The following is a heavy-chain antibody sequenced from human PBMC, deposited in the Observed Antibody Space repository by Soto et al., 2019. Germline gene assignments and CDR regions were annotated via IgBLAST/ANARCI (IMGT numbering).Heavy chain of an antibody. V-gene: IGHV1-46*01. CDR2: INPSGGST. D-gene: IGHD3-3*01. CDR1: GYTFTSYY. Sequence: QVQLVQSGAEVKKPGASVKVSCKASGYTFTSYYMHWVRQAPGQGLEWMGIINPSGGSTSYAQKFQGRVTMTRDTSTSTVYMELSSLRSEDTAVYYCARVAQTYYDFWSGPQDYWGQGPLVTVSS. CDR3: ARVAQTYYDFWSGPQDY. J-gene: IGHJ4*02.